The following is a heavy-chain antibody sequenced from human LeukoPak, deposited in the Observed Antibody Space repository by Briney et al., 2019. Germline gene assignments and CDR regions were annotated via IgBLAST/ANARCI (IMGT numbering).Heavy chain of an antibody. CDR3: ARGRITGGVSRPGKKLYNWFDP. Sequence: PSETLSLTCAVYGGSFSGYYWSWIRQPPGKGLEWIGEINHSGSTNYNPSLKSRVTISVDTSKNQFSLKLSSVTAADTAVCYCARGRITGGVSRPGKKLYNWFDPWGQGTLVTVSS. CDR2: INHSGST. V-gene: IGHV4-34*01. D-gene: IGHD2-8*02. J-gene: IGHJ5*02. CDR1: GGSFSGYY.